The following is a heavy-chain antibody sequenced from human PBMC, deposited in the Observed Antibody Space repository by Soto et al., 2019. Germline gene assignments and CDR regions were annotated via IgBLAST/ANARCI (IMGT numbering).Heavy chain of an antibody. D-gene: IGHD2-15*01. V-gene: IGHV3-53*04. Sequence: EVQLVESGGGLVQPGGSLRLSCAASEFTVTSNYMSWVRPAPGKGLEWVSVIYSGGSTYYADFVKGRFTISRDNSKNTVYLQMNSLRAEDTAVYYCARATYCTGGNCLLDYWGQGTLVTVSS. CDR2: IYSGGST. J-gene: IGHJ4*02. CDR1: EFTVTSNY. CDR3: ARATYCTGGNCLLDY.